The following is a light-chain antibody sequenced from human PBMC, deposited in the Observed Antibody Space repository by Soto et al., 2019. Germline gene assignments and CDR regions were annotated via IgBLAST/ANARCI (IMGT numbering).Light chain of an antibody. CDR3: SSYAGSSNV. V-gene: IGLV2-8*01. J-gene: IGLJ1*01. Sequence: QYLLTQPPSASWSPGPSVAISCTGTSSDVGGYNYVSWYQQHPGKTPKRMLYEVNKRPSGVPDRLSGSKSGNTASLTVSGLQAEDEADYYCSSYAGSSNVFGTGTKVTVL. CDR1: SSDVGGYNY. CDR2: EVN.